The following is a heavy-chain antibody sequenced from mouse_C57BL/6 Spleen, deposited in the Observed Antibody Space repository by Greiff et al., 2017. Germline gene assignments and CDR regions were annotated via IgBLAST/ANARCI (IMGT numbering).Heavy chain of an antibody. CDR2: IYPGGGYT. V-gene: IGHV1-63*01. D-gene: IGHD1-1*01. J-gene: IGHJ1*03. CDR3: AREGLYGSSYDWYFDV. Sequence: VQLVESGAELVRPGTSVKMSCKASGYTFTNYWIGWAKQRPGHGLEWIGDIYPGGGYTNYNEKFKGKATLTADKSSSTAYMQFSSLTSEDSAIYYCAREGLYGSSYDWYFDVWGTGTTVTVSS. CDR1: GYTFTNYW.